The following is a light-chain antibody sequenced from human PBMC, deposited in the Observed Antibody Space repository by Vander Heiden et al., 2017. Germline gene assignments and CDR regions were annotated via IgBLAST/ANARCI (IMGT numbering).Light chain of an antibody. V-gene: IGKV1D-12*01. CDR1: QGISNC. Sequence: DIQMTQSPSSVSASVGDRVTITCRASQGISNCLAWYQQKPGKAPKLLIYAASSLQSGVPARLSGSGSGTGLTLTISSLQPEDSATENCQQANSFPPGFTFGPGTKVDIK. J-gene: IGKJ3*01. CDR3: QQANSFPPGFT. CDR2: AAS.